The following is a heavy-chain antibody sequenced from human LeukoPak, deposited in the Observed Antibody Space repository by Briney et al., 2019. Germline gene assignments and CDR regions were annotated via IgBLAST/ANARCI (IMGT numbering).Heavy chain of an antibody. Sequence: SETLSLTCTVSGGSISSYYWSWIRQPAGKGLEWIGRIYTSGSTNYNPSLKSRVTTSVDTSKNQFSLKLSSVTAADTAVYYCAKPYYDFWSGYTGAFDIWGQGTMVTVSS. CDR3: AKPYYDFWSGYTGAFDI. D-gene: IGHD3-3*01. V-gene: IGHV4-4*07. CDR2: IYTSGST. J-gene: IGHJ3*02. CDR1: GGSISSYY.